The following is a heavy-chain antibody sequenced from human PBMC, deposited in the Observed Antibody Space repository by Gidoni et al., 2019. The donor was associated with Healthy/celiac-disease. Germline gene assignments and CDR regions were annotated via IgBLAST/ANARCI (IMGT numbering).Heavy chain of an antibody. J-gene: IGHJ6*02. V-gene: IGHV3-21*01. CDR3: ARDYYDSSGYYPPYYYYGMDV. CDR1: GFTFSSYS. CDR2: ISSSSSYI. D-gene: IGHD3-22*01. Sequence: EVQLVESGGGLVKPGGSLRLSCAASGFTFSSYSMNLVRQAPGKGLEWVSSISSSSSYIYYADSVKGRFTISRDNAKNSLYLQMNSLRAEDTAVYYCARDYYDSSGYYPPYYYYGMDVWGQGTTVTVSS.